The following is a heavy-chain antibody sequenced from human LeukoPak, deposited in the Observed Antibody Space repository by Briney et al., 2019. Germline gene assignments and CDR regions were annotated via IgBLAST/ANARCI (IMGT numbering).Heavy chain of an antibody. Sequence: GGSLRFSCTASGFTFSSYWMHWVRQAPGKGLMWVSRIISDGSSTSYADSVKGRFTMSRDNAKNTLYLQMNSLRADDTAVYYCARDSYYSPDYWGQGTLVIVSS. V-gene: IGHV3-74*01. D-gene: IGHD4-11*01. CDR1: GFTFSSYW. CDR2: IISDGSST. CDR3: ARDSYYSPDY. J-gene: IGHJ4*02.